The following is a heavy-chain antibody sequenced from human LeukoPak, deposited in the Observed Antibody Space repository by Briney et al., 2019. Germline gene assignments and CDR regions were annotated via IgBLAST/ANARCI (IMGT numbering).Heavy chain of an antibody. Sequence: GGSLRLSCVASGFTFSSYWMTWVRQAPGKGLEWVANIKQDGSEKYYVDSVKGRFTISRDNGKNSLYLQMKTLRVEDTAVYYCARSNEQWLSPNNWFDPWGQGTLVTVSS. CDR1: GFTFSSYW. J-gene: IGHJ5*02. CDR2: IKQDGSEK. D-gene: IGHD6-19*01. CDR3: ARSNEQWLSPNNWFDP. V-gene: IGHV3-7*01.